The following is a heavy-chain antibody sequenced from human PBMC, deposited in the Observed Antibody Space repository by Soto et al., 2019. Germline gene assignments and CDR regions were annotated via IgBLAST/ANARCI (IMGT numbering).Heavy chain of an antibody. J-gene: IGHJ4*02. Sequence: GGSLRLSCAASGFTFSSYARSWVRQAPGKGLEWVSAISGSGGSTYYADSVKGRFTISRDNSKNTLYLQMNSLRAEDTAVYYCAKDQTIRRHTANDYWGQGTLVTVSS. CDR1: GFTFSSYA. V-gene: IGHV3-23*01. CDR2: ISGSGGST. CDR3: AKDQTIRRHTANDY. D-gene: IGHD5-18*01.